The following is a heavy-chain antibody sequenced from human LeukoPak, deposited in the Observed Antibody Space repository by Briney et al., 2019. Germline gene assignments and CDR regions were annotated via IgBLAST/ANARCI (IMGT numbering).Heavy chain of an antibody. V-gene: IGHV5-51*01. J-gene: IGHJ4*02. CDR1: GYSFTNYW. CDR3: ARLYILNSEGLYYFDY. Sequence: RGESLKISCKGSGYSFTNYWFGWVRQMPGKGLESMGIIYPGDSDTRYSPPFQGQVTMSADKSISTAYLQWSSLKASDTAIYYCARLYILNSEGLYYFDYWSQGTLVTVSS. D-gene: IGHD3-9*01. CDR2: IYPGDSDT.